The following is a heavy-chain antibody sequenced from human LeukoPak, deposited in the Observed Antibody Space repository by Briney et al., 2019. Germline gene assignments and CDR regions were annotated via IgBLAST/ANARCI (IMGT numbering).Heavy chain of an antibody. CDR3: ARGYDSSGYFDY. D-gene: IGHD3-22*01. V-gene: IGHV4-39*01. CDR1: GGSISSYY. Sequence: SETLSLTCTVSGGSISSYYWGWIRQPPGKGLEWIGSIYYSGSTYYNPSLKSRVTISVDTSKNQFSLKLSSVTAADTAEYYCARGYDSSGYFDYWGQGTLVTVSS. CDR2: IYYSGST. J-gene: IGHJ4*02.